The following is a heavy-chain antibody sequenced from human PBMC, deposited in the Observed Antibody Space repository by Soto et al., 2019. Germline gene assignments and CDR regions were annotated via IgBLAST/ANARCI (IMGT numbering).Heavy chain of an antibody. Sequence: QERLVQSGAEVRKPGSSVKVSCKVTGGSSTRYAINWVRQAPGQGLEWMGGIVTMFGTSKYAQKFQGRVTITADTSTNIAYMELRSLRSDDTAVYYCNRSSEYDFWSGYLWGQGTLVSVSA. V-gene: IGHV1-69*06. J-gene: IGHJ4*02. CDR2: IVTMFGTS. CDR1: GGSSTRYA. D-gene: IGHD3-3*01. CDR3: NRSSEYDFWSGYL.